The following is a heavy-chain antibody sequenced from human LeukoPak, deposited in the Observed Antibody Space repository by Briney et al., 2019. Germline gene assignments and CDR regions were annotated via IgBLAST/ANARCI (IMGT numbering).Heavy chain of an antibody. J-gene: IGHJ6*02. CDR2: IIPIFGTA. CDR3: ARATMIVVVTTTKPSYYGMDV. CDR1: GGTFSSYA. Sequence: GASVKVSCKASGGTFSSYAISWLRQAPGQGLEWMGGIIPIFGTANYAQKFQGRVTITADESTSTAYMELSSLRSEDTAVYYCARATMIVVVTTTKPSYYGMDVWGQGTTVTVSS. V-gene: IGHV1-69*13. D-gene: IGHD3-22*01.